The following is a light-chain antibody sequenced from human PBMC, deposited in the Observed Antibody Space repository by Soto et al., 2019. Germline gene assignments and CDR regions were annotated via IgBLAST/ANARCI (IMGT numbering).Light chain of an antibody. CDR2: AAS. CDR3: QQSYSTHYLFT. J-gene: IGKJ3*01. V-gene: IGKV1-39*01. Sequence: DIQMTQSPSSLSASVGDRVTITCRASQSISSYLNWYQQKPGKAPKLLIYAASSLQSGVPSRFSGSGSGTEFTITISSLQPEDFATYYCQQSYSTHYLFTLGPGTKVDIK. CDR1: QSISSY.